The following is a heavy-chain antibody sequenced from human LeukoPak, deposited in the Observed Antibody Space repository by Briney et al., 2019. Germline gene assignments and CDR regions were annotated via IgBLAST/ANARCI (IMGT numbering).Heavy chain of an antibody. CDR2: IIPIFGTA. Sequence: GASVKVSCKASGGTFSSYAISWVRQAPGQGLEWMGGIIPIFGTANYAQKFQGRVTITADESTSTAYMELSSLRSEDTAVYYCARGVTMGTGAFDIWGQGTMVTVSS. D-gene: IGHD7-27*01. CDR1: GGTFSSYA. J-gene: IGHJ3*02. CDR3: ARGVTMGTGAFDI. V-gene: IGHV1-69*13.